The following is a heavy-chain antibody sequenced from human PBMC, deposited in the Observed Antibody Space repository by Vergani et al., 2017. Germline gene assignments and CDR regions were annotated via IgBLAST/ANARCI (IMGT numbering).Heavy chain of an antibody. CDR3: VRGGRGDHGDFWSRLGP. J-gene: IGHJ5*02. V-gene: IGHV1-69*13. D-gene: IGHD3-3*01. CDR2: IIPIFGTT. CDR1: GGTFSSNS. Sequence: QVHLVQSGAEVKKPGSSVKVSCKASGGTFSSNSISWVRQAPGQGLEWMGRIIPIFGTTSYAQKFQGRVTILADESTSTAYMELSSLRPDDTAVYYCVRGGRGDHGDFWSRLGPWGQGTRVIVSS.